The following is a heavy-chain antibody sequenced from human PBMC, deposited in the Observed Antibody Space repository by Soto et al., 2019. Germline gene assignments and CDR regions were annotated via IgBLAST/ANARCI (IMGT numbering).Heavy chain of an antibody. CDR1: GDSVSSNSAA. Sequence: SQTLSLTCVISGDSVSSNSAAWNWIRQSPSRGLEWLGRTYYRSKWYNDYAVSVKSRITINPDTSKNQFSLQLNSVTPEDTAVYYCARDLIAAAGRGSVYYYGMDVWGQGTTVTVSS. J-gene: IGHJ6*02. CDR2: TYYRSKWYN. D-gene: IGHD6-13*01. V-gene: IGHV6-1*01. CDR3: ARDLIAAAGRGSVYYYGMDV.